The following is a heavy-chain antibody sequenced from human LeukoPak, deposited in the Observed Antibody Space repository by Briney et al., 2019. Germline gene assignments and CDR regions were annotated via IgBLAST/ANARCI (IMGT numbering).Heavy chain of an antibody. CDR3: ARTYYYDSSGYYPFDY. V-gene: IGHV3-53*01. J-gene: IGHJ4*02. Sequence: PGGSLRLSCAASGFTVSSNYMSWVRQAPGKGLEWVSVIYSGGSTYYADSVKGRFTISRDKSNNTLYLQMNSLRAEDTAVYYCARTYYYDSSGYYPFDYWGQGTLVTLSS. D-gene: IGHD3-22*01. CDR1: GFTVSSNY. CDR2: IYSGGST.